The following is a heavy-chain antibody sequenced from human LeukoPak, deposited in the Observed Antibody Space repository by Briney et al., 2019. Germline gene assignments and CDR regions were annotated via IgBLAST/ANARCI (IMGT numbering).Heavy chain of an antibody. V-gene: IGHV4-39*01. Sequence: SETLSLTCTVSGGSISSSSYYWGWIRQPPGKGLEWIGSIYYSGRTYYNPSLKSRVTISVDTSKNQFSLKLSSVTAADTAVYYCARQGSGSYYYYYSYMDVWGKGNPVHVSS. D-gene: IGHD1-26*01. CDR2: IYYSGRT. J-gene: IGHJ6*03. CDR1: GGSISSSSYY. CDR3: ARQGSGSYYYYYSYMDV.